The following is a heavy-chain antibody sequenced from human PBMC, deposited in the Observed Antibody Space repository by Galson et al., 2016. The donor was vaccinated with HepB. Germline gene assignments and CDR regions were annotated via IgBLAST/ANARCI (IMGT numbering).Heavy chain of an antibody. J-gene: IGHJ6*02. CDR1: GYSFTSNW. CDR2: IHPGDSQI. Sequence: SGAEVKKPGESLKISCEGSGYSFTSNWVGWLRQMPGKGLEWMGIIHPGDSQIRYSPSFQGQVTMSADKSISTAYLQWSSLKASDTAIYYCVRHGQIGPVSYPGSMDVWGQGTTVTVSS. V-gene: IGHV5-51*01. CDR3: VRHGQIGPVSYPGSMDV. D-gene: IGHD5/OR15-5a*01.